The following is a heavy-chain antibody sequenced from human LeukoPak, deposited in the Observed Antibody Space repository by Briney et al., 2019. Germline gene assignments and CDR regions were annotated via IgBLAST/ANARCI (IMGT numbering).Heavy chain of an antibody. CDR1: GGTFSSYA. J-gene: IGHJ6*02. V-gene: IGHV1-69*04. Sequence: SVKVSCKASGGTFSSYAISWVRQAPGQGLEWMGRIIPILGIANYAQKFQGRVTITADESTSTAYMELSSLRSEDTAVYYCARFRFGYYDILTGYQGYYYYGMDVWGQGTTVTVSS. CDR2: IIPILGIA. CDR3: ARFRFGYYDILTGYQGYYYYGMDV. D-gene: IGHD3-9*01.